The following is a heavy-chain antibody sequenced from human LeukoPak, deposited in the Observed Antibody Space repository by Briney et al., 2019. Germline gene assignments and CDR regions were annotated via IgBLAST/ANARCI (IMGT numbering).Heavy chain of an antibody. CDR2: FNLQGST. Sequence: SETLSLTCAVSGGSITHTNYWTWVRQPPGKGLEWIGEFNLQGSTNYTPSLMRRVAISVDTSANHVSLQLSSVAAADTAVYYCAREGGPYRPLEYSGQGTLVTVSS. V-gene: IGHV4-4*02. J-gene: IGHJ4*02. CDR3: AREGGPYRPLEY. CDR1: GGSITHTNY.